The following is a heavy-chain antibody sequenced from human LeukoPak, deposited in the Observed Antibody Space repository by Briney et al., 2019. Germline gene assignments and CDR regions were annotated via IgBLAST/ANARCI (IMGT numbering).Heavy chain of an antibody. Sequence: ASVKVSCKASGYTFTSYYMDWVRQAPGQGLEWMGIINPCGGSTSYAQKFQVRVTMTSDTSTCTVYMELSSLRSEDTAVYYFASGFCSSTSSYTLDYWGQGTLVTVSS. D-gene: IGHD2-2*02. CDR1: GYTFTSYY. V-gene: IGHV1-46*01. CDR3: ASGFCSSTSSYTLDY. J-gene: IGHJ4*02. CDR2: INPCGGST.